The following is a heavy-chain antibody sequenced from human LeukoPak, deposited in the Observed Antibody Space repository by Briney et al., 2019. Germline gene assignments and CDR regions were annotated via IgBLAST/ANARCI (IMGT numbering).Heavy chain of an antibody. CDR2: INPNSGGT. D-gene: IGHD4-17*01. J-gene: IGHJ5*02. CDR3: ARDTVTRGGWFDP. Sequence: GASVKVSCKASGYTFTGFYIHWVRQAPGQGLQWMGWINPNSGGTNYAQEFEGRVTMTRDTSISTAYMELSRLRSDDTAVYYCARDTVTRGGWFDPWGQGTLVTVSS. CDR1: GYTFTGFY. V-gene: IGHV1-2*02.